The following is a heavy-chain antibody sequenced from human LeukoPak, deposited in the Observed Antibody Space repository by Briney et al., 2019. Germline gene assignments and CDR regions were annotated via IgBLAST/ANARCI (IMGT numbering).Heavy chain of an antibody. CDR2: IYTSGST. CDR3: ARVHYDILTGYPSYWYFDL. J-gene: IGHJ2*01. D-gene: IGHD3-9*01. V-gene: IGHV4-4*07. CDR1: GGSISSYY. Sequence: SETLSLTCTVSGGSISSYYWSWIRQPAGKGLEWIGRIYTSGSTNYNPSLKSRVTMSVDTSKNQISLKLSSVTAADTAVYYCARVHYDILTGYPSYWYFDLWGRGTLVTVSS.